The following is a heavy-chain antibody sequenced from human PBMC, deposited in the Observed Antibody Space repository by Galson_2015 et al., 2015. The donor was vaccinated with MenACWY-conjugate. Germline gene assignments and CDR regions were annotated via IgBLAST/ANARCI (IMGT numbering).Heavy chain of an antibody. V-gene: IGHV6-1*01. D-gene: IGHD5-12*01. CDR3: ARDLGSGSNNWFDP. Sequence: CAISGDSVSTNSAAWNWIRQSPSRGLEWLGRTYYRSQWKNDYAVSVKSRITINPDTSKNQFSLQLNSVTSEDTVVYYCARDLGSGSNNWFDPWGQGTLVT. CDR1: GDSVSTNSAA. CDR2: TYYRSQWKN. J-gene: IGHJ5*02.